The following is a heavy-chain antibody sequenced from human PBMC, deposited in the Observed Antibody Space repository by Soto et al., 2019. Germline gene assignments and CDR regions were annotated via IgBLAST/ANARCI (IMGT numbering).Heavy chain of an antibody. D-gene: IGHD3-22*01. V-gene: IGHV3-33*01. CDR2: IWYDGSNK. J-gene: IGHJ3*01. CDR3: ARDQLYYNDISGRPLNAFDV. Sequence: PGGSLRLSCVASGFIFSSYGMHWVRQAPGKGLEWVAVIWYDGSNKYYAYSVKGRFTISRDNAKNSLFLQMNSLRAEDTAVYYCARDQLYYNDISGRPLNAFDVWGQGTMVTVSS. CDR1: GFIFSSYG.